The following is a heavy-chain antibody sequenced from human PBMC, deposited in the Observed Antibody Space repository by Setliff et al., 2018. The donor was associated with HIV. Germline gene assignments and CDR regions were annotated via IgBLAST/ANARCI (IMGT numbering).Heavy chain of an antibody. J-gene: IGHJ4*02. Sequence: SETLSLTCAVYGRSLSIYFWTWIRQSPGKGLEWIGEIDHGGSPTYNPSLKSRVTISVDTSKNQFSLRLNSVAASDTALYYCASHYSGYGGLYWGQGTLVTVSS. V-gene: IGHV4-34*01. CDR2: IDHGGSP. CDR1: GRSLSIYF. D-gene: IGHD5-12*01. CDR3: ASHYSGYGGLY.